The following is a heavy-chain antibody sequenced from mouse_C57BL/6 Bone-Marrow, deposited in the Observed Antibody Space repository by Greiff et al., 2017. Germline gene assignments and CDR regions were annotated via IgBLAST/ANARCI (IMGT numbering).Heavy chain of an antibody. Sequence: VHLVESGAELVRPGASVTLSCKASGYTFTDYEMHWVKQTPVPGLDWIGAIDPATGSTAYNQKFKGKAILAADHSSSTAYMDLLSLTSEDSAVYYCTEWYAMGYWGQGTSVTVSS. CDR2: IDPATGST. CDR1: GYTFTDYE. V-gene: IGHV1-15*01. J-gene: IGHJ4*01. CDR3: TEWYAMGY.